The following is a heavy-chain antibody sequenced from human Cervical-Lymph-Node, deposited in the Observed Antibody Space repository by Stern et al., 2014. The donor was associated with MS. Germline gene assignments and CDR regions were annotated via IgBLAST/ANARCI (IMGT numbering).Heavy chain of an antibody. CDR1: GFTFSSYW. V-gene: IGHV3-7*01. CDR2: IKEAGSET. CDR3: ARGSDA. Sequence: EVQLVESGGGLVQPGGSLRLSCAASGFTFSSYWMNWVRQAPGKGLEWVANIKEAGSETYYGASVQGRLTISRDNAKNSLYIQMNSLRAEDKAVYYCARGSDAWGQGTLVTVSS. J-gene: IGHJ5*02.